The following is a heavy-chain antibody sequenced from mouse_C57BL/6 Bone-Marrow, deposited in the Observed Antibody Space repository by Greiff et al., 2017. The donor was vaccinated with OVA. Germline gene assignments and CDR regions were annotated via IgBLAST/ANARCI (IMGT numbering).Heavy chain of an antibody. CDR1: GYTFTSYD. CDR3: ARWDDGYFPWFAY. J-gene: IGHJ3*01. D-gene: IGHD2-3*01. Sequence: VKLVESGPELVKPGASVKLSCKASGYTFTSYDINWVKQRPGQGLEWIGWIYPRDGSTKYNEKFKGKATLTVDTSSSTAYMELHSLTSEDSAVYFCARWDDGYFPWFAYWGQGTLVTVSA. CDR2: IYPRDGST. V-gene: IGHV1-85*01.